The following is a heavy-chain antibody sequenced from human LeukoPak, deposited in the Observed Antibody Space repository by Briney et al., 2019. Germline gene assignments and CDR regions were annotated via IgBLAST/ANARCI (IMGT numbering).Heavy chain of an antibody. Sequence: ASVKVSCKASGYSFTDYFIHWVRQAPGQGLEWMGWINPNSGGTNYAQKFQGRVTMTRDTSISSAYMELTSLTSDDTAVYFCARGGGGLAYWGPGTLVTVSS. V-gene: IGHV1-2*02. J-gene: IGHJ4*02. CDR2: INPNSGGT. CDR1: GYSFTDYF. CDR3: ARGGGGLAY. D-gene: IGHD2-15*01.